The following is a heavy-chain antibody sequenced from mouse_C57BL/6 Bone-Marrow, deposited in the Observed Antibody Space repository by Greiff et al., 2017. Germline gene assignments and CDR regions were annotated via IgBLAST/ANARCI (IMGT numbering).Heavy chain of an antibody. Sequence: QVQLQQPGAELVKPGASVKLSCKASGYTFTNYWMPWVKQRPGQGLEWIGMMHPNGGSPDYNEKFKSEATLSVDKSSRTAYLELSSLTSEDSAVYYCARSYDYDDYTMDYGGQGTSVTVSA. CDR1: GYTFTNYW. D-gene: IGHD2-4*01. J-gene: IGHJ4*01. CDR3: ARSYDYDDYTMDY. CDR2: MHPNGGSP. V-gene: IGHV1-64*01.